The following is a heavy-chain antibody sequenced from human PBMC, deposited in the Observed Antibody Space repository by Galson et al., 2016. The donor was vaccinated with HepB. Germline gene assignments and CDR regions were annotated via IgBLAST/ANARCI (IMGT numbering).Heavy chain of an antibody. CDR1: GGSISSSSYY. CDR2: IYYSGST. Sequence: LSLTCTVSGGSISSSSYYWGWIRQPPGKGLEWIGSIYYSGSTYYNPSLKSRVTISVDTSKNQFSLKLSSVTAADTAVYYCARARPVYDILTGYYPNWFDPWGQGTLVTVSS. CDR3: ARARPVYDILTGYYPNWFDP. V-gene: IGHV4-39*01. J-gene: IGHJ5*02. D-gene: IGHD3-9*01.